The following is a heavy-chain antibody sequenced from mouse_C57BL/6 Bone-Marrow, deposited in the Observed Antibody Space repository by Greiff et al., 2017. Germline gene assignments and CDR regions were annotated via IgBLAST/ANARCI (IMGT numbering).Heavy chain of an antibody. J-gene: IGHJ1*03. D-gene: IGHD1-1*01. Sequence: GGGLVQPKGSLKLSCAASGFSFNTYAMNWVRQAPGKGLEWVARIRSKSNNYATYYADSVKDRFTISRDDSESMLYLQMNNLKTEDTAMYYCVRLWGSYGYFDVWGTGTTVTVSS. CDR3: VRLWGSYGYFDV. CDR2: IRSKSNNYAT. V-gene: IGHV10-1*01. CDR1: GFSFNTYA.